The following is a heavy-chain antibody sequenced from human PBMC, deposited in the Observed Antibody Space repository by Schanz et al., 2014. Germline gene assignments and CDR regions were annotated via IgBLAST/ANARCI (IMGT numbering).Heavy chain of an antibody. CDR1: GFTVSSNH. CDR3: ARVHHYDPSGWGYFDY. V-gene: IGHV3-66*01. Sequence: EGQLAESGGGLVQPGGSLRLSCAVSGFTVSSNHMSWVRQAPGKGLEWVSVIYSGIGAYYADSVKDRFIVSRDNSKNTVYLQMNRLRAEDTAVYYCARVHHYDPSGWGYFDYWGQGALVTVSS. D-gene: IGHD3-22*01. CDR2: IYSGIGA. J-gene: IGHJ4*02.